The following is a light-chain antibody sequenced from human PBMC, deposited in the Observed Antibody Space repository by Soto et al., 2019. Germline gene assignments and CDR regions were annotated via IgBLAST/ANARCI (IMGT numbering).Light chain of an antibody. CDR3: QQYGSSPRT. V-gene: IGKV3-20*01. Sequence: EIVLTQSPGTLSLSPGERATLSCRASQSVSSSYLAWYQQQPGQAPRLLIYCASSRATGMPDMFSGCGSGTDFTLTISRLEPEDFAEYYCQQYGSSPRTFGQGTKVEIK. J-gene: IGKJ1*01. CDR2: CAS. CDR1: QSVSSSY.